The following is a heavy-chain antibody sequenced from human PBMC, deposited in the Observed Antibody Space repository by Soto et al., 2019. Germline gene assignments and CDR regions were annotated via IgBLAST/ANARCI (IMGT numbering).Heavy chain of an antibody. CDR1: GFPFSSYA. CDR3: VKSVQLVWEPTDRDYWYLDL. Sequence: GSLRLSCSASGFPFSSYAMHWVRQAPGKGLEYVSVINTYGTSTDYADSVKGRFTISRDNSKNTLYLQMSSLRPDDTAVYYCVKSVQLVWEPTDRDYWYLDLWGRGTLVTSPQ. CDR2: INTYGTST. J-gene: IGHJ2*01. D-gene: IGHD6-6*01. V-gene: IGHV3-64D*06.